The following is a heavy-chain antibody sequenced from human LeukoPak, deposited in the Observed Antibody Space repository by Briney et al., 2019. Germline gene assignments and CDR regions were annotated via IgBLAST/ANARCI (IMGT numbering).Heavy chain of an antibody. Sequence: SETLSLTCTVSGYSFSSAYYRGWIRQPPGKGLEWIGEINHSGSTNYNPSLKSRVTISVDTSKNQFPLKLSSVTAADTAVYYCARGVGYYYGSGSYYRPRYYYYYMDVWGKGTTVTVSS. CDR1: GYSFSSAYY. D-gene: IGHD3-10*01. V-gene: IGHV4-38-2*02. CDR3: ARGVGYYYGSGSYYRPRYYYYYMDV. J-gene: IGHJ6*03. CDR2: INHSGST.